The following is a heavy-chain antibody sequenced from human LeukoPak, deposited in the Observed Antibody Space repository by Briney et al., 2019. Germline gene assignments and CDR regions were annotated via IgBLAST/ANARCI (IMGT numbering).Heavy chain of an antibody. CDR2: ITSSGGST. CDR3: ATYFDWSFDY. D-gene: IGHD3-9*01. CDR1: GFSFSSYA. V-gene: IGHV3-23*01. J-gene: IGHJ4*02. Sequence: GGSLRLSCAVSGFSFSSYAMSWVRQAPGKGLEWVSAITSSGGSTSYADSVKGRFTISRDNSKNTLYLQMNSLRAEDTAVYYCATYFDWSFDYWGQGTLVTVSS.